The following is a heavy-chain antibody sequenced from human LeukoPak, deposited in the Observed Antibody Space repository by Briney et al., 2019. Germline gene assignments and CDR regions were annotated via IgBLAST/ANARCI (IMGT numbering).Heavy chain of an antibody. D-gene: IGHD3-10*01. V-gene: IGHV3-23*01. J-gene: IGHJ4*02. CDR1: GFTFSSYA. CDR3: ASRITLLRGIIN. Sequence: GGSLRLSCAASGFTFSSYAMSWVRQAPGKGLEWVSAISGSGGSTYYADSVKGRFTISRDNAKNTLYLQMDSLRAEDTAVYYCASRITLLRGIINWGQGTLVTVSS. CDR2: ISGSGGST.